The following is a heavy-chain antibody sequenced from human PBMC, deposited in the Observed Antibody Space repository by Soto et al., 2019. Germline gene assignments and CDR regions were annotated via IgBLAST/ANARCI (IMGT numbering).Heavy chain of an antibody. D-gene: IGHD3-22*01. Sequence: AGGSLRLSCAASGFTFSSYGMHWVRQAPGKGLEWVAVISYDGSNKYYADSVKGRFTISRDNSKNTLYLQMNSLRAEDTAVYYCAKFHYDSSGYYHYYYYYGMDVWGQGTTVTVSS. J-gene: IGHJ6*02. CDR3: AKFHYDSSGYYHYYYYYGMDV. CDR1: GFTFSSYG. CDR2: ISYDGSNK. V-gene: IGHV3-30*18.